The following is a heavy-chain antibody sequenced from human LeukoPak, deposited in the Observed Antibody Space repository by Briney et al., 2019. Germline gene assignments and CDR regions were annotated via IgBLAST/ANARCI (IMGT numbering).Heavy chain of an antibody. CDR2: IKNDGSST. Sequence: PGGSLRLSCAASGFSLSDYSMHWVRRAPGKGLVWVSHIKNDGSSTSYAEIVKGRFTISRDNANNALYLHMNSLRAEDTAVYYCARGRGDIDFDFWGQGTLVTVSS. CDR3: ARGRGDIDFDF. J-gene: IGHJ4*02. V-gene: IGHV3-74*01. CDR1: GFSLSDYS.